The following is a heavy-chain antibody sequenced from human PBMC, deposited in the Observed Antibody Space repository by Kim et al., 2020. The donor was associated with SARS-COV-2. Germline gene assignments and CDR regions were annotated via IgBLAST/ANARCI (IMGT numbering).Heavy chain of an antibody. J-gene: IGHJ4*02. D-gene: IGHD3-9*01. Sequence: RVTISVDTSKNQFSLKLSSVTAADTAVYYCARLPYYDILTGYGQAHYFDYWGQGTLVTVSS. V-gene: IGHV4-39*01. CDR3: ARLPYYDILTGYGQAHYFDY.